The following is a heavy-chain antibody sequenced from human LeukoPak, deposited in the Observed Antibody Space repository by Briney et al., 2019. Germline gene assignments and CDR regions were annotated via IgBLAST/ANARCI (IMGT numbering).Heavy chain of an antibody. V-gene: IGHV1-69*02. Sequence: ASVKVSCKASGGTFSSYTISWVRQAPGQGLEWMGRIIPILGIANYAQKFQGRVTITADKSTSTAYMELSSLRCEDTAVCYCARGTRGERGGGGDIWGQGTMVTVSS. CDR1: GGTFSSYT. J-gene: IGHJ3*02. D-gene: IGHD1-1*01. CDR3: ARGTRGERGGGGDI. CDR2: IIPILGIA.